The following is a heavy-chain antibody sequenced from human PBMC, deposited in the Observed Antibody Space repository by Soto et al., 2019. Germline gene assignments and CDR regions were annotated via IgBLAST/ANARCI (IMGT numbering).Heavy chain of an antibody. D-gene: IGHD6-6*01. J-gene: IGHJ5*02. CDR3: AMGYDSSSLPFAS. CDR2: IIPIFGTA. Sequence: CLRQTPGQGLEWMGGIIPIFGTANYAQKFQGRVTITADESTSTAYMELSSLRSEDTAVYYCAMGYDSSSLPFASWGQGTLVTVSS. V-gene: IGHV1-69*01.